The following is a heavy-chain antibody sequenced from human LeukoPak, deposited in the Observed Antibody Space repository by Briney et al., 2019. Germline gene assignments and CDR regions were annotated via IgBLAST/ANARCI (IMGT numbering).Heavy chain of an antibody. J-gene: IGHJ4*02. CDR2: IYYSGST. Sequence: SETLSFTCTVSGGSVSSGSYYWSWIRQPPGKGLEWIGYIYYSGSTNYNPSLKSRVTISVDTSKNQFSLKLSSVTAADTAVYYCASGNILTGYGYYFDYWGQGTLVTVSS. CDR1: GGSVSSGSYY. V-gene: IGHV4-61*01. CDR3: ASGNILTGYGYYFDY. D-gene: IGHD3-9*01.